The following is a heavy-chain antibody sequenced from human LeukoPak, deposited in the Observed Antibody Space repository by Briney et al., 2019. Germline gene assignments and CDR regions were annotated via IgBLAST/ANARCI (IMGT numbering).Heavy chain of an antibody. CDR1: GFPFTTYA. CDR2: ISGSDGGT. V-gene: IGHV3-23*01. D-gene: IGHD4-17*01. Sequence: GGSLRLSCAASGFPFTTYAMSWVRQAPGKGLEWVSAISGSDGGTHYADSVKGRFTTSRDNSKNTLYLQMSSLRADDTAVYYCARLRNTVTTPRFDYWGQGTLVTVSS. J-gene: IGHJ4*02. CDR3: ARLRNTVTTPRFDY.